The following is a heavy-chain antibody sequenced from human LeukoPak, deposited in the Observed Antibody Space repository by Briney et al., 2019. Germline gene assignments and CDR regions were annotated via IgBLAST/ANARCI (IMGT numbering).Heavy chain of an antibody. CDR2: IYYSGST. CDR1: GGSISSGSYY. V-gene: IGHV4-61*01. D-gene: IGHD3-3*02. J-gene: IGHJ3*02. CDR3: ARVSTEGAFDI. Sequence: PSETLSLTCTVSGGSISSGSYYWSWIRQPPGKGLEWIGHIYYSGSTNYNPSLKSRVTISVDTSKNQFSLKLSSVTAADTAVYYCARVSTEGAFDIWGQGTMVTVSS.